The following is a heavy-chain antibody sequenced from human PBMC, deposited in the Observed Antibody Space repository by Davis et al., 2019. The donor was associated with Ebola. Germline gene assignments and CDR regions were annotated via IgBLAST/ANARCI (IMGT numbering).Heavy chain of an antibody. CDR3: ARARSSSWYDAFDI. Sequence: PGGSLRLSCAASGFTFSDYYMTWIRQAPGKGLEWVSYISSSDSNINYADSVKGRFTISRDNSKNTLYLQMNSLRAEDTAVYYCARARSSSWYDAFDIWGQGTMVTVSS. CDR2: ISSSDSNI. J-gene: IGHJ3*02. D-gene: IGHD6-13*01. CDR1: GFTFSDYY. V-gene: IGHV3-11*01.